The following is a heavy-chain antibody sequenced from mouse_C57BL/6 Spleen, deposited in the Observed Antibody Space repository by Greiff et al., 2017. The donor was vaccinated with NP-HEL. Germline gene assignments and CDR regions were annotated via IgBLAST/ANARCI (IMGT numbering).Heavy chain of an antibody. J-gene: IGHJ2*01. Sequence: QVQLQQPGAELVRPGSSVKLSCKASGYTFTSYWMDWVKQRPGQGLEWIGNIYPSDSETHYNQKFKDKATLTVDKSSSTAYMQLSSLTSEDSAVYYCARKITTVVSTYCFDYWGQGTTLTVSS. V-gene: IGHV1-61*01. D-gene: IGHD1-1*01. CDR2: IYPSDSET. CDR3: ARKITTVVSTYCFDY. CDR1: GYTFTSYW.